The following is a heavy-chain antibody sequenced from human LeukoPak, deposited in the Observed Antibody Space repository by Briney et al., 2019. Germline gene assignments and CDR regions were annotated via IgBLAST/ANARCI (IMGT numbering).Heavy chain of an antibody. J-gene: IGHJ4*02. D-gene: IGHD6-13*01. CDR2: IYYSGST. CDR1: GGSISSYY. V-gene: IGHV4-59*12. Sequence: PSETLSLTCTVSGGSISSYYWSWIRQPPGKGLEWIGYIYYSGSTNYNPSLKGRVTMSLDTSKNQFSLNLSSVTAAGTAVYYCARGRGSSWYYFDYWGRGTLVTVSS. CDR3: ARGRGSSWYYFDY.